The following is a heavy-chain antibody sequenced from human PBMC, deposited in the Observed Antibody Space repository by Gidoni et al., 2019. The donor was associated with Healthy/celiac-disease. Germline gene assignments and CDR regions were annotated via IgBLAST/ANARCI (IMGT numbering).Heavy chain of an antibody. V-gene: IGHV1-69*01. CDR1: GGTFSSYA. CDR2: IIPILCTA. Sequence: QVQLVQSGAEVKKPGSSVKVSCKASGGTFSSYAISWVRQAPGQGLEWMGGIIPILCTANDAQKFQGRVTITADESTSTAYMELSSLRSEDTAVYYCARAVVGCSSTSCPYYFDYWGQGTLVTVSS. CDR3: ARAVVGCSSTSCPYYFDY. J-gene: IGHJ4*02. D-gene: IGHD2-2*01.